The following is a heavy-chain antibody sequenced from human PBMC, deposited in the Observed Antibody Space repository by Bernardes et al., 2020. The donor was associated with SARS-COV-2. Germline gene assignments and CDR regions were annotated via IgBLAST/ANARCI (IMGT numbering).Heavy chain of an antibody. D-gene: IGHD1-26*01. J-gene: IGHJ6*02. Sequence: SVKVSCKASGGTFSSYAISWVRQAPGQGLEWMGGIIPIFGTANYAQKFQGRVTITADESTSTAYMELSSLRSEDTAVYYCARDPEEGATTLSYYGMDVWGQGTTVTVSS. CDR2: IIPIFGTA. CDR1: GGTFSSYA. V-gene: IGHV1-69*13. CDR3: ARDPEEGATTLSYYGMDV.